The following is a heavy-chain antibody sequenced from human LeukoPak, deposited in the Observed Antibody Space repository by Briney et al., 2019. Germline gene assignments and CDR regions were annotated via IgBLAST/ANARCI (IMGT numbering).Heavy chain of an antibody. J-gene: IGHJ5*02. CDR2: IYSGGST. V-gene: IGHV3-66*01. CDR1: GFSFSDHA. CDR3: ARDPYDYSNYVGENWFDP. Sequence: PGGSLRLSCSASGFSFSDHAVHWVRQAPGKGLEWVSLIYSGGSTYYADSVKGRFTFSRDNSKNTLHLQMNSLRAEDTAVYYCARDPYDYSNYVGENWFDPWGQGTLVTVSS. D-gene: IGHD4-11*01.